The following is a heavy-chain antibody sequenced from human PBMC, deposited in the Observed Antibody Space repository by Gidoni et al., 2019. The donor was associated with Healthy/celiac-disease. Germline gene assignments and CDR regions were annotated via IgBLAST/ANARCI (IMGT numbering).Heavy chain of an antibody. V-gene: IGHV3-30-3*01. CDR3: ARSSGFWFDP. D-gene: IGHD3-22*01. J-gene: IGHJ5*02. Sequence: QVQLVESGGGVVQPGRSLRLSCAASGFTFSSYAMHWVRQAPGKGLEWVAVISYDGSNKYYADSVKGRFTISRDNSKNTLYLQMNSLRAEDTAVYYCARSSGFWFDPWGQGTLVTVSS. CDR1: GFTFSSYA. CDR2: ISYDGSNK.